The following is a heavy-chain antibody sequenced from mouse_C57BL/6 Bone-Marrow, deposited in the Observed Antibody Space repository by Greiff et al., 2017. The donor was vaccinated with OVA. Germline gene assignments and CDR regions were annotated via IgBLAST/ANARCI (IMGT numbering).Heavy chain of an antibody. Sequence: EVKLMESGAELVRPGASVKLSCTASGFNIKDDYMHWVKQRPEQGLEWIGWIDPENGDTEYASKFQGKATITADTSSNTAYLQLSSLTSEDTAVYYCTTYGYDLVAYWGQGTLVTVSA. CDR2: IDPENGDT. D-gene: IGHD2-2*01. V-gene: IGHV14-4*01. J-gene: IGHJ3*01. CDR3: TTYGYDLVAY. CDR1: GFNIKDDY.